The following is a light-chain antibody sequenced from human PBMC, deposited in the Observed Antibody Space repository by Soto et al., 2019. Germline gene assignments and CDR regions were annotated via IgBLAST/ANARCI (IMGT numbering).Light chain of an antibody. CDR2: GAS. V-gene: IGKV3-20*01. CDR3: QQYGTSPRT. CDR1: HSVSSY. Sequence: IVLTQSPGPLSLSPGERAPLSCRTSHSVSSYLAWYQQKPGQAPRLLIYGASSRATGIPDRFSGAGSGTDFTLTISRLEPEDFAVYYCQQYGTSPRTVGQVTKV. J-gene: IGKJ1*01.